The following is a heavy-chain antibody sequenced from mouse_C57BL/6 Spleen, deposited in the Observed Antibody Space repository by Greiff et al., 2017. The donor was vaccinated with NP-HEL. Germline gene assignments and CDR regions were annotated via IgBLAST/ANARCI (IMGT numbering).Heavy chain of an antibody. D-gene: IGHD2-5*01. CDR3: ARCYSNGDYYAMDY. J-gene: IGHJ4*01. V-gene: IGHV1-72*01. Sequence: QVQLQQPGAELVKPGASVKLSCKASGYTFTSYWMHWVKQRPGRGLEWIGRIDPNSGGTKYNEKFKSKATLTVDKPSSTAYMQLSSLTSEDSAVYYRARCYSNGDYYAMDYWGQGTSVTVSS. CDR1: GYTFTSYW. CDR2: IDPNSGGT.